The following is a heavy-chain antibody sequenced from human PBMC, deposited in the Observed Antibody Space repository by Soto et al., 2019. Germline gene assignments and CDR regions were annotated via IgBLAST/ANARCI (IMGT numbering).Heavy chain of an antibody. D-gene: IGHD3-10*01. CDR1: GYSFTSHY. CDR3: ARGKYGSGSYGRWFDP. CDR2: IYPGGVNI. J-gene: IGHJ5*02. V-gene: IGHV1-46*03. Sequence: ASVKVSCKAIGYSFTSHYMHWVRQAPGQGLEWMGTIYPGGVNIGYAQKFKGRVTMTKDTSTSTVYMELNSLTSEDTAVYYCARGKYGSGSYGRWFDPWGQGTLVTVSS.